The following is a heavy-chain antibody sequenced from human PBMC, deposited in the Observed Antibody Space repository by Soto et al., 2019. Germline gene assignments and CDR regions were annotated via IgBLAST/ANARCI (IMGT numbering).Heavy chain of an antibody. J-gene: IGHJ6*02. D-gene: IGHD2-2*01. CDR3: ARGSGYCSSDSGAYYYGMDV. CDR2: IWYDGSNK. Sequence: QVQLVESGGGVVQPGRSLRLSCAASGFTFSSYGMHWVRQAPGKGLEWVAVIWYDGSNKYYADSVKGRFTISRDNSKNKLYLQMTSLRAEDTAVYYCARGSGYCSSDSGAYYYGMDVWGQGTTVTVSS. V-gene: IGHV3-33*01. CDR1: GFTFSSYG.